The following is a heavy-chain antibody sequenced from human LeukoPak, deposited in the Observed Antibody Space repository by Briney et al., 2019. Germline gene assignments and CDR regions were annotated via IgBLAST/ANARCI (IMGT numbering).Heavy chain of an antibody. CDR2: IYSGVPT. D-gene: IGHD1-1*01. V-gene: IGHV4-4*09. J-gene: IGHJ4*02. Sequence: SETLSLTCTTSGVSISRFYWSWVRQPPGKGLEWIGDIYSGVPTYFNPSLKSRVVISVDTSKNQFSLNLTSVTAADTAMYYCVQTTGWPGFDYWGQGILVTVSS. CDR3: VQTTGWPGFDY. CDR1: GVSISRFY.